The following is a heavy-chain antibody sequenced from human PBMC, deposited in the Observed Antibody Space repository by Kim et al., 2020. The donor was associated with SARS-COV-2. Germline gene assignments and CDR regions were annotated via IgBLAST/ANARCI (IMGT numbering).Heavy chain of an antibody. Sequence: ASVKVSCKASGYTFTSYGISWVRQAPGQGLEWMGWISAYNGNTNYAQKLQGRVTMTTDTSTSTAYMELRSLRSDDTAVYYCARDSITMVRGSFDYWGQGTLVTVSS. CDR2: ISAYNGNT. D-gene: IGHD3-10*01. CDR1: GYTFTSYG. CDR3: ARDSITMVRGSFDY. J-gene: IGHJ4*02. V-gene: IGHV1-18*01.